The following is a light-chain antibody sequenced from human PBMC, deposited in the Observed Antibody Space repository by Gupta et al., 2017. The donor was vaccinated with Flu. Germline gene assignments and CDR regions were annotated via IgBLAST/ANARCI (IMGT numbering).Light chain of an antibody. CDR1: SSNIGSNY. Sequence: QSVLTHPPSPSGTPGQRVTISFFGSSSNIGSNYVYWYQQLPGTAPKLLIYRNNQRPSGVPDRFSGSKSGTSASLAISGLRSEDEADYYCAAWDDSLYWVFGGGTKLTVL. V-gene: IGLV1-47*01. J-gene: IGLJ3*02. CDR2: RNN. CDR3: AAWDDSLYWV.